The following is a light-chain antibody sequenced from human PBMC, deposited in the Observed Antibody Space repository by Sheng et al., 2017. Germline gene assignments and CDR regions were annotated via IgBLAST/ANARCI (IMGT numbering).Light chain of an antibody. CDR3: QQYGSSPLT. V-gene: IGKV3-20*01. Sequence: IVLTQSPGSLSLSPGERATLFCRASQSLSNNYLAWYQQKPAQAPRLLIYGASSRATGTPDRFSGSGSGTDFTLTISRLEPEDFVVYYCQQYGSSPLTFGGGTKVEI. J-gene: IGKJ4*01. CDR1: QSLSNNY. CDR2: GAS.